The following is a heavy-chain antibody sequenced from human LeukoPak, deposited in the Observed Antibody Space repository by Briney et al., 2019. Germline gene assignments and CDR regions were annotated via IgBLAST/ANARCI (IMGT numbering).Heavy chain of an antibody. Sequence: ASVKVSCKASGYTFTSYDLSWVRQATGQGLEWMGWMNPNSGNTGYAQKFQGRVTMTRDTSISTAYMDLSSLGSEDTAVYYCARGRGCGGDCYDLDYWGQGTLVTVSS. CDR3: ARGRGCGGDCYDLDY. J-gene: IGHJ4*02. V-gene: IGHV1-8*01. CDR1: GYTFTSYD. CDR2: MNPNSGNT. D-gene: IGHD2-21*02.